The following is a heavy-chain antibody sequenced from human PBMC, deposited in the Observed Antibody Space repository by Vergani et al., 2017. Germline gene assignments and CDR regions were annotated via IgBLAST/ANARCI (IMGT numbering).Heavy chain of an antibody. CDR1: GFTLSSHA. Sequence: VQLEESGGGVVQPGRSLRLSCAGSGFTLSSHAMHWVRQAPGKGLEWVANIKQDGSEKYYVDSVKGRFTISRDNAKNSLYLQMNSLRAEDTAVYYCARALDSWYGNYYYYMDVWGKGTTVTVSS. D-gene: IGHD6-13*01. V-gene: IGHV3-7*01. CDR3: ARALDSWYGNYYYYMDV. J-gene: IGHJ6*03. CDR2: IKQDGSEK.